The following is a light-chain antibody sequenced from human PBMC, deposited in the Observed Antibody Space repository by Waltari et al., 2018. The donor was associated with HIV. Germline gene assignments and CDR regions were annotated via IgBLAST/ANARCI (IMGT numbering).Light chain of an antibody. CDR3: DSRDSTGNHAI. J-gene: IGLJ2*01. Sequence: SFELAQDPAVSVALGQTVRITCQGDNLRNSYAAWYQQKPGRAPVLVIYGNNNRATGIPDRFSAYRSGNTASLTITGAQAEDEADYYCDSRDSTGNHAIFGGGTKVTVL. CDR2: GNN. V-gene: IGLV3-19*01. CDR1: NLRNSY.